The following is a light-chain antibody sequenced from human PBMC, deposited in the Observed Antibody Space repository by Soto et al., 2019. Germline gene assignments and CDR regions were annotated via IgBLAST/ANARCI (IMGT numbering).Light chain of an antibody. CDR2: AVS. Sequence: DIQMTQSPSSVSASVGDRVTITCRASQDIETWLAWYQQKPGNAPKLLIYAVSNLQSGVPSRFSGSGSGTDFTLTISSLQPEDFATYYCQRADSFPMTFGPGTTLEIK. CDR1: QDIETW. V-gene: IGKV1-12*01. CDR3: QRADSFPMT. J-gene: IGKJ2*01.